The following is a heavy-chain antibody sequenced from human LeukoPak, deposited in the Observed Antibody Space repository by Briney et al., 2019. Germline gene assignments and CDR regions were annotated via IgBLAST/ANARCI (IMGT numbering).Heavy chain of an antibody. Sequence: SETLSLTCTVSGGSISGNHWSWVRRPPGKGLEWIGYIYYSGSTNYNPSLKSRVTISVDTSKNQFSLKLRSVTAAHTAVYYCARDQRTVGYYGMDVWGRGTTVTVSS. D-gene: IGHD1-26*01. J-gene: IGHJ6*02. CDR3: ARDQRTVGYYGMDV. V-gene: IGHV4-59*01. CDR1: GGSISGNH. CDR2: IYYSGST.